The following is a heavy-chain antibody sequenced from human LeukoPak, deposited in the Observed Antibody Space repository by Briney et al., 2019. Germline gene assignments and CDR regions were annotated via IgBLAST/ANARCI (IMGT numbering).Heavy chain of an antibody. CDR2: IIPIFGTA. D-gene: IGHD2-2*01. CDR3: ARGPCSSTSCYSDY. CDR1: GGTFSSYA. J-gene: IGHJ4*02. V-gene: IGHV1-69*01. Sequence: SVKVSCKASGGTFSSYAISWVRQAPGQGLEWMGGIIPIFGTANYTQKFQGRVTITADESTSTAYMELSSLRSEDTAVYYCARGPCSSTSCYSDYWGQGTLVTVSS.